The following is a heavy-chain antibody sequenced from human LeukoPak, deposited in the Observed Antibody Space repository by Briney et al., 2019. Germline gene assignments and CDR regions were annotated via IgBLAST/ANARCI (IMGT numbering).Heavy chain of an antibody. V-gene: IGHV1-69*05. CDR1: GGTFSSYA. Sequence: SVKVSCKASGGTFSSYAISWVRQAPGQGLEWMGGIIPIFGTANYAQKFQGRVTITTDESTSTAYMELSSLRSEDTAVYYCAMSKVRGVTYYYYYYYMDVWGKGTTVTVSS. CDR3: AMSKVRGVTYYYYYYYMDV. CDR2: IIPIFGTA. J-gene: IGHJ6*03. D-gene: IGHD3-10*01.